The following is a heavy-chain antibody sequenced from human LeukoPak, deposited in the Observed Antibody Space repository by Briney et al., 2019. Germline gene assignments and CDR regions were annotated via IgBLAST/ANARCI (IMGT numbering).Heavy chain of an antibody. J-gene: IGHJ4*02. V-gene: IGHV3-33*01. CDR3: ARDATLYDSSGYYFDY. CDR1: GFTFCSYG. D-gene: IGHD3-22*01. CDR2: IWYDGSNK. Sequence: PGRSLRLSCAASGFTFCSYGMHWVRQAPGKGLEWVAVIWYDGSNKYYADSVKGRFTISRDNSKNTLYLQMNSLRAEDTAVYYCARDATLYDSSGYYFDYWGQGTLVTVSS.